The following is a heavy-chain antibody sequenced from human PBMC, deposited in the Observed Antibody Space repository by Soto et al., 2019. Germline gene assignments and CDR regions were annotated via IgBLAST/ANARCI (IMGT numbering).Heavy chain of an antibody. CDR3: ARQIYDSDSGPNFQYYFDS. CDR1: VYSFAVYW. Sequence: GESLKSSCTDSVYSFAVYWLTWVRQMPGKGLERMGRIDPSDSQAYYSPSFRGHVTISAAKSITTVFLQWSSLRASDTAMYYCARQIYDSDSGPNFQYYFDSWGQGTLVTVSS. D-gene: IGHD1-26*01. V-gene: IGHV5-10-1*01. J-gene: IGHJ4*02. CDR2: IDPSDSQA.